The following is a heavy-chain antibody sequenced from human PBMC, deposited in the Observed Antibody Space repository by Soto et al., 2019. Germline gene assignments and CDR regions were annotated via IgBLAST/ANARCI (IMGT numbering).Heavy chain of an antibody. CDR2: IGDSASYT. D-gene: IGHD1-26*01. Sequence: GGSLRLSCAASGFTFSNYAMAWVRQAPGEGLQWVSSIGDSASYTYYADSVKGRFTISRDNSRSTLYLQMNSLRAEDTAVYYGAKDNLDPHSKVWEIRFDPWGQGTLVTVSS. J-gene: IGHJ5*02. CDR1: GFTFSNYA. CDR3: AKDNLDPHSKVWEIRFDP. V-gene: IGHV3-23*01.